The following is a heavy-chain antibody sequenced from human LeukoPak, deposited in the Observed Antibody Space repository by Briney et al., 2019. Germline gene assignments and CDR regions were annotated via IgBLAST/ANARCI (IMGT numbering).Heavy chain of an antibody. CDR1: GGSISSYY. V-gene: IGHV4-59*01. CDR2: VYYSGST. J-gene: IGHJ4*02. CDR3: ARLYSYGFPTLDY. Sequence: SETLSLTCTVSGGSISSYYWSWIRQPPGKGLEWIGYVYYSGSTNYNPSLKSRVTISVDTSKNQFSLKLSSVTAADTAVYYCARLYSYGFPTLDYWGQGTLVTVSS. D-gene: IGHD5-18*01.